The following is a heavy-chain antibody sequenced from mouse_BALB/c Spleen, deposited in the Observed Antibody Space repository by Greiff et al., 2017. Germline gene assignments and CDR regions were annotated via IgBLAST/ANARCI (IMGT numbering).Heavy chain of an antibody. CDR3: ARVDITTVDYGMDY. D-gene: IGHD1-1*01. Sequence: SGAELMKPGASVKISCKATGYTFSSYWIEWVKQRHGHGLEWIGEILPGSGSTTYNEKFKGKATFTADTSSNTAYMQLSSLTSEDSAVYDCARVDITTVDYGMDYWGQGTSVTVSS. V-gene: IGHV1-9*01. J-gene: IGHJ4*01. CDR2: ILPGSGST. CDR1: GYTFSSYW.